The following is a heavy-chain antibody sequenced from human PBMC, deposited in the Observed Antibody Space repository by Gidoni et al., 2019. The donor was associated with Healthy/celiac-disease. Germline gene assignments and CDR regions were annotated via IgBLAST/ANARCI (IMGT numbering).Heavy chain of an antibody. CDR2: IIPILGIA. CDR3: AREGEECGGDCESSRNDY. Sequence: VQLVQSGAEVKKPGSSVKVSCKASGGTFSSYAISWVRQAPGQGLEWMVRIIPILGIANYAQKFQGGVTITGDKSTSAAYMGVSRVRSEDTAEYCWAREGEECGGDCESSRNDYWGQGTLVTGSS. J-gene: IGHJ4*02. V-gene: IGHV1-69*04. D-gene: IGHD2-21*02. CDR1: GGTFSSYA.